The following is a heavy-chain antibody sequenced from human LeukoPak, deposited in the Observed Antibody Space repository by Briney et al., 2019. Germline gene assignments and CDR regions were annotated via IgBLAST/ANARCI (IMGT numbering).Heavy chain of an antibody. D-gene: IGHD6-19*01. J-gene: IGHJ3*02. CDR2: TFYRSNWYD. V-gene: IGHV6-1*01. CDR1: GDSVSSNTAA. Sequence: SQTLSLTCAISGDSVSSNTAAWNWIRQSPSRGLEWLGRTFYRSNWYDDYAASVKSRITINPVTSKNQFSLHLKSVTPEDTAVYYCAREVAGTWAFDIWGQGTRVTVSS. CDR3: AREVAGTWAFDI.